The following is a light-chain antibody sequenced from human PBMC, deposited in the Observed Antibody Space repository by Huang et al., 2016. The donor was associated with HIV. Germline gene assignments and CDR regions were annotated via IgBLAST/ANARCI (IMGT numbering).Light chain of an antibody. CDR1: QSLSSSY. J-gene: IGKJ1*01. Sequence: EIVLTQSPGTLSLSLGDRATPSCRASQSLSSSYLAWYQQKPGQAPRLLIYATSSRATGIPDRFSGSASGTDFTLTIGRLEPEDLAVYYCQQYGSSPWTFGQGTKVEIQ. CDR3: QQYGSSPWT. CDR2: ATS. V-gene: IGKV3-20*01.